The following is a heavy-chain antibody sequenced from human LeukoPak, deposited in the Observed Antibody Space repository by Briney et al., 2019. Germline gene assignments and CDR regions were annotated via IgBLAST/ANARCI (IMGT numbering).Heavy chain of an antibody. CDR3: ARVGFSSSPHWYFDL. CDR2: IKQDGSEK. Sequence: GGSLRLSCAASGFTFSSYWMSWVRQAPGKGLEWVANIKQDGSEKYYVDFVKGRFTIARDNAKNSLYLQMNSLRAEDTALYHCARVGFSSSPHWYFDLWGRGTLVTVSS. J-gene: IGHJ2*01. D-gene: IGHD6-6*01. CDR1: GFTFSSYW. V-gene: IGHV3-7*03.